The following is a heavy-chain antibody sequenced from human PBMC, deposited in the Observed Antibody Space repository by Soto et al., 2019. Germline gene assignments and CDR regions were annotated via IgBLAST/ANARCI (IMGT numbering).Heavy chain of an antibody. Sequence: GGSLRLSCAASGFTFSSYGMHWVRQAPGKGLEWVAVIWYDGSNKYYADSVKGRFTISRDNSKNTLYLQMNSLRAEDTAVYYCARDRTIFGVVLYYFDYWGQGTLVTVSS. CDR3: ARDRTIFGVVLYYFDY. J-gene: IGHJ4*02. V-gene: IGHV3-33*01. CDR2: IWYDGSNK. CDR1: GFTFSSYG. D-gene: IGHD3-3*01.